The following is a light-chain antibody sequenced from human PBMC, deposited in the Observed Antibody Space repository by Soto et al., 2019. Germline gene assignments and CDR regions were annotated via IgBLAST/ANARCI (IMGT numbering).Light chain of an antibody. CDR3: ATWDDSLSGQWV. J-gene: IGLJ3*02. CDR2: YND. Sequence: QAVVTQPPSASGTPGQRVTISCSGSSSNIGSNFVYWYQQVPGTAPKLLMYYNDKRPSGVPDRVSGSKSGTTASLVISGLRSEDEAYYYCATWDDSLSGQWVFGGGTKVTVL. V-gene: IGLV1-47*02. CDR1: SSNIGSNF.